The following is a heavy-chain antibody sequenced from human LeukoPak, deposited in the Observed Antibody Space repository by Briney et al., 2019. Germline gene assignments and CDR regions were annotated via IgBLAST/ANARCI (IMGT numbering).Heavy chain of an antibody. D-gene: IGHD3-3*01. Sequence: GGSLRLSCAASGFTFSNAWMSWVRQAPGKGLEWVGRIKSKTGGGTTDYAAPVKGRFTISRDDSKNTLYLQMNSLKTEDTAVYYCTTDLGDYDFWSDYYFWGQGTLVTVSS. CDR2: IKSKTGGGTT. CDR3: TTDLGDYDFWSDYYF. CDR1: GFTFSNAW. V-gene: IGHV3-15*01. J-gene: IGHJ4*02.